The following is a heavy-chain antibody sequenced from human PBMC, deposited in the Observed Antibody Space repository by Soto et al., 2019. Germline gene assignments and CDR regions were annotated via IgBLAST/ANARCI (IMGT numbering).Heavy chain of an antibody. CDR2: IYYSGST. CDR3: AGSYSSSWTYYYYGMDV. V-gene: IGHV4-39*01. CDR1: GGSISSSSYY. Sequence: SETLSLTCTVSGGSISSSSYYWGWIRQPPGKGLEWIGSIYYSGSTYYNPSLKSRVTISVDTSKNQFSLKLSSVTAADTAVYYCAGSYSSSWTYYYYGMDVWGQGTTVTVS. J-gene: IGHJ6*02. D-gene: IGHD6-13*01.